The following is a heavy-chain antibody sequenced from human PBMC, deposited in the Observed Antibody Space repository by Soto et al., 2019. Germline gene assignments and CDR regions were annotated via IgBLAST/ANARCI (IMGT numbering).Heavy chain of an antibody. V-gene: IGHV1-69*13. J-gene: IGHJ6*02. CDR2: IIPIFGTA. CDR3: ARKNTVTTYINYYGMDV. D-gene: IGHD4-17*01. CDR1: GGTFSSYA. Sequence: ASVKVSCKASGGTFSSYAISWVRQAPGQGLEWMGGIIPIFGTANYAQKFQGRVTITADESTSTAYMELSSLRSEDTAVYYCARKNTVTTYINYYGMDVWGQGTTVTVSS.